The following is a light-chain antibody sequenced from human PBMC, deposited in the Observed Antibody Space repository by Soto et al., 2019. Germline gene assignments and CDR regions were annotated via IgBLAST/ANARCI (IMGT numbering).Light chain of an antibody. V-gene: IGKV1-5*01. J-gene: IGKJ1*01. Sequence: DIQMTQAPASVSASVGDRVGISCRASQTISNRLAWYQQKPGKPPKLLIYDASSLESGVPSRFSGSGSGTEFTLTISSLQPEDFATYYCQKYNSFWTFGQGTKVDIK. CDR3: QKYNSFWT. CDR2: DAS. CDR1: QTISNR.